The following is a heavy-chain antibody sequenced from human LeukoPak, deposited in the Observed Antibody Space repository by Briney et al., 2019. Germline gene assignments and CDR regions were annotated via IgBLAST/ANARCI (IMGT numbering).Heavy chain of an antibody. Sequence: TSETLSLTCTVSGGSISSGTYYWYWIRQPAGKGLEWIGRIYTSGITNYNPSLKSRVTISVDTSKNQFSLKLTSVTASDTAVYYCARLPDPWGQGTLVTVSS. CDR3: ARLPDP. J-gene: IGHJ5*02. CDR2: IYTSGIT. CDR1: GGSISSGTYY. V-gene: IGHV4-61*02.